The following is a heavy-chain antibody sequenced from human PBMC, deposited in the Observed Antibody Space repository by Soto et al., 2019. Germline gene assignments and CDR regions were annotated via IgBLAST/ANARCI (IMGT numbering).Heavy chain of an antibody. CDR2: ISDSGGST. V-gene: IGHV3-23*01. J-gene: IGHJ4*02. CDR3: AKDGGWSLAVAGLFDY. Sequence: QXGGSLRLSCVVSGSTFSSDDMSWVRQAPGRGLEWVSGISDSGGSTYYADSVKGRFTISRDNAKDTLYLQMKSLRVEDTALYYCAKDGGWSLAVAGLFDYWGPGTQVTVSS. D-gene: IGHD6-19*01. CDR1: GSTFSSDD.